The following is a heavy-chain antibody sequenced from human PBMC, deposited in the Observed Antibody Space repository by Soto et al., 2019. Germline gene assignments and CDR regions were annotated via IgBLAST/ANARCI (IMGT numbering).Heavy chain of an antibody. J-gene: IGHJ4*02. Sequence: GSSVKVSCKASGGTFSSYGISWVRQAPGQGLEWMGGIIPIFGTAGYAQKFQGRVTITANESMSTAYMELSSLRSEDTAVYYCARGVRITFGGVIGYYFDYWRQGTLVSVSS. CDR1: GGTFSSYG. D-gene: IGHD3-16*02. CDR3: ARGVRITFGGVIGYYFDY. V-gene: IGHV1-69*13. CDR2: IIPIFGTA.